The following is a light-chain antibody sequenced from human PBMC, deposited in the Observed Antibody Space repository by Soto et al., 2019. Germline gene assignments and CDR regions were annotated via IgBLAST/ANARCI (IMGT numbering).Light chain of an antibody. Sequence: EIVLTQSPATLSLSPGERATLSCRASQRVSSYLAWYQQKPGQAPRLLIYDASNRATGIPARFSGSGSRTDFTLTISSLEPEDCAVYSCQQRSNWTTFGGGTKVEIK. CDR1: QRVSSY. J-gene: IGKJ4*01. CDR3: QQRSNWTT. V-gene: IGKV3-11*01. CDR2: DAS.